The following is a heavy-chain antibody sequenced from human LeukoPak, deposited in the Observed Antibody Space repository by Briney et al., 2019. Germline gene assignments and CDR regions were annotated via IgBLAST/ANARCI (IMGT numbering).Heavy chain of an antibody. J-gene: IGHJ4*02. D-gene: IGHD3-22*01. CDR2: IYYSGST. V-gene: IGHV4-31*03. CDR3: AKHYHNDAQASFHY. Sequence: PSETLSLTCTVSGGSISSGGYYWSWIRQHPGKGLEWIGYIYYSGSTYYNPSLKSRVTISVDTSKNQFSLKLSSVTAADTAVYYCAKHYHNDAQASFHYWGQGTLVTVSS. CDR1: GGSISSGGYY.